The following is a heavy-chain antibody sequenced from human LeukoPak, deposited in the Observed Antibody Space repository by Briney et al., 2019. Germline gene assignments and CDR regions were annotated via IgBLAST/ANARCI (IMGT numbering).Heavy chain of an antibody. V-gene: IGHV1-18*04. D-gene: IGHD3-10*01. Sequence: ASVKVSCKASGYTFTSYGISWVRQAPGQGLEWMGWISAYNGNTNYAQKLQGRVTMTTDTSTSTAYMELRSLRSDDTAVYYCARGSGGVLLWFGELLSDFDYWGQGTLVTVSS. CDR3: ARGSGGVLLWFGELLSDFDY. J-gene: IGHJ4*02. CDR1: GYTFTSYG. CDR2: ISAYNGNT.